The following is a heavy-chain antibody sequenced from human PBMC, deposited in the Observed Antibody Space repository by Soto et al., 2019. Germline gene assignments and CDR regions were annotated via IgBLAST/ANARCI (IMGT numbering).Heavy chain of an antibody. CDR1: GYTFTIYG. CDR3: ARNFRSYCSSTSCANWFDL. D-gene: IGHD2-2*01. V-gene: IGHV1-18*01. CDR2: ISPDNGNT. J-gene: IGHJ5*02. Sequence: ASVKVSCKASGYTFTIYGINWVRQAPGQGLEWMGWISPDNGNTNYAQKLQGRVTMTTDTSTSIAYMELRSLRSADTAVYYCARNFRSYCSSTSCANWFDLWGQGTLVTVSS.